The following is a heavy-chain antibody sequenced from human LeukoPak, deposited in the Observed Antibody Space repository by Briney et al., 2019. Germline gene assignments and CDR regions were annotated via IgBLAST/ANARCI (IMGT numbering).Heavy chain of an antibody. D-gene: IGHD2-2*01. CDR1: GNTFTSYY. CDR3: ARGERRYCSSTSCQVAFDY. V-gene: IGHV1-46*01. CDR2: INPSGGST. J-gene: IGHJ4*02. Sequence: ASVKVSCKASGNTFTSYYMHWVRQAPGQGLEWMGIINPSGGSTSYAQKFQGRVTMTRDTSTSTVYMELSSLRSEDTAVYYCARGERRYCSSTSCQVAFDYWGQGTLVTVSS.